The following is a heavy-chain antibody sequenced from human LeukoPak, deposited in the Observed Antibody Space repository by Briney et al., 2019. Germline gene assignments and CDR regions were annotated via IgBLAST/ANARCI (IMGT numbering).Heavy chain of an antibody. CDR1: GGSISSYY. V-gene: IGHV4-59*08. CDR2: IYYSGST. D-gene: IGHD6-13*01. J-gene: IGHJ4*02. CDR3: ASRLAAAGRGYFDY. Sequence: SETLSLTCTVSGGSISSYYWSWIRQPPGKGLEWIGYIYYSGSTNYNPSLRSRVTISVDTSKNQFSLKLSSVTAADTAVYYCASRLAAAGRGYFDYWGQGTLVTVSS.